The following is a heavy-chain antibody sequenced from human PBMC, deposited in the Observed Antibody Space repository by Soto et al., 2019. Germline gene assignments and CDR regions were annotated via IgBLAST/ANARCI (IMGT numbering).Heavy chain of an antibody. CDR3: ARDQGDYSIAHYYYYGMDV. Sequence: RASVKVSCKASGYTFTGYYMHWVRQAPGQGLEWMGWINPNSGGTSYAQKFQGWVTMTRDTSISTAYMELSRLRSDDTAVYYCARDQGDYSIAHYYYYGMDVWGQGTTVTVSS. D-gene: IGHD4-4*01. CDR1: GYTFTGYY. J-gene: IGHJ6*02. V-gene: IGHV1-2*04. CDR2: INPNSGGT.